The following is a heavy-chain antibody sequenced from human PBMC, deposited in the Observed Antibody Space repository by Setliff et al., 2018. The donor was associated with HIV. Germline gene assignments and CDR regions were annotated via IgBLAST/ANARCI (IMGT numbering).Heavy chain of an antibody. D-gene: IGHD6-19*01. V-gene: IGHV4-59*02. Sequence: SETLSLTCTVSGGSVSDYFWNWIRQPPGKGLEWIGYIYYSGSTNYNPSLESRVSISVDTSKNQFSLRLSSVTAADTAVYYCASMERGSGFSNRNYFDYWGQGTLVTVSS. J-gene: IGHJ4*02. CDR1: GGSVSDYF. CDR2: IYYSGST. CDR3: ASMERGSGFSNRNYFDY.